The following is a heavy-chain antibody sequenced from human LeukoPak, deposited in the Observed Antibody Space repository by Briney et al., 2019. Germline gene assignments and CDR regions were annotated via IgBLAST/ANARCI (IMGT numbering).Heavy chain of an antibody. D-gene: IGHD6-13*01. J-gene: IGHJ4*02. CDR2: IHSGGNT. CDR3: ARWYSSRWNGIDY. Sequence: GGSLRLSCAASGLTVRSNYMGWVRQAPGKGLEWVSVIHSGGNTYYADSVKGRLTISRDNYRNTMDLQMNSLRAEDTAVYYCARWYSSRWNGIDYWGQGTLVTVSS. CDR1: GLTVRSNY. V-gene: IGHV3-53*01.